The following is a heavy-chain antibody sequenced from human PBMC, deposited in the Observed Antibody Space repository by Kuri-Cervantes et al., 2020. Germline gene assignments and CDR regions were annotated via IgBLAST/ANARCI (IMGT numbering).Heavy chain of an antibody. CDR1: GFTFSSYS. J-gene: IGHJ4*02. CDR3: AESGDSSGYPSGLFDY. CDR2: ISIGSSTT. V-gene: IGHV3-48*04. D-gene: IGHD3-22*01. Sequence: GESLKISCAASGFTFSSYSLDWVRQAPGKGLEWVSYISIGSSTTRYADSVKGRFTISRDNAKNSLYLQMNSLRAEDTAVYYCAESGDSSGYPSGLFDYWGQGTLVTVSS.